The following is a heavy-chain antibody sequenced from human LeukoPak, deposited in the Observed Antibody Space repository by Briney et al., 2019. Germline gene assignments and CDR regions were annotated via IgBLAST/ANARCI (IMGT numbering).Heavy chain of an antibody. Sequence: GASVKVSCKASGYTFTSYGISWVRQAPGQGLEWMGWISAYNGNTNYAQKLQGRVTMTTDTSTSTAYMELRSLRSNDTAVYYCARDRGWFGDHYYYYYYGMDVWGQGTTVTVSS. D-gene: IGHD3-10*01. CDR2: ISAYNGNT. J-gene: IGHJ6*02. V-gene: IGHV1-18*01. CDR1: GYTFTSYG. CDR3: ARDRGWFGDHYYYYYYGMDV.